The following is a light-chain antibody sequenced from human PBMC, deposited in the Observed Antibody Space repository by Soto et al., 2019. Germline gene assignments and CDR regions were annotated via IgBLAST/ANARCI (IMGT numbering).Light chain of an antibody. V-gene: IGKV1-8*01. Sequence: AIRMTQSPSSFSASTGDRVTITCRASQGISSYLAWYQQKPGKAPNLLIYAAATLQRGDPSRFSGSGSGTDFTLTISRLQSEDFATYYCQQYFSYPYTFGQGTKLEI. J-gene: IGKJ2*01. CDR2: AAA. CDR3: QQYFSYPYT. CDR1: QGISSY.